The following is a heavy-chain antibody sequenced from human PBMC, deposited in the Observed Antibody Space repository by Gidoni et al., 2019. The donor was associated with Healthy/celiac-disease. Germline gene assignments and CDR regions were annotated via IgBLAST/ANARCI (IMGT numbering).Heavy chain of an antibody. CDR1: GFTFSSYA. CDR2: ISSNGGST. Sequence: EVQLVESGGGLVQPGGSLRLSCAASGFTFSSYAMHWVRQAPGKGLEYVSAISSNGGSTYYANSVKGRFTISRDNSKNTLYLQMGSLRAEDMAVYYCARPYSSGWYDAFDIWGQGKMVTVSS. J-gene: IGHJ3*02. V-gene: IGHV3-64*01. D-gene: IGHD6-19*01. CDR3: ARPYSSGWYDAFDI.